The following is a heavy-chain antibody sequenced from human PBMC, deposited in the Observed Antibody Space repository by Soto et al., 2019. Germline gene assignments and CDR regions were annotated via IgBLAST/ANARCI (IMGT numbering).Heavy chain of an antibody. CDR1: GFTFSSYA. CDR3: AKSMGNAFDI. Sequence: EVQLLESGGGLVQPGGSLRLSCAASGFTFSSYAMSWVRQGPGKGLEWVSAISGSGGSKYYADSVKGRFTISRDNSKNTLYLQMDSLRAEDTAVYYCAKSMGNAFDIWCQGTMVTVSS. V-gene: IGHV3-23*01. J-gene: IGHJ3*02. D-gene: IGHD1-26*01. CDR2: ISGSGGSK.